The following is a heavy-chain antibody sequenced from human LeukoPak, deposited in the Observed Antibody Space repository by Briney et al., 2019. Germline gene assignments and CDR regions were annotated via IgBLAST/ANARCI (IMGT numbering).Heavy chain of an antibody. CDR1: GYSFTSSW. J-gene: IGHJ4*02. CDR2: IYPDDSDI. Sequence: GESLKISCKASGYSFTSSWIGWVRQMPGKGLEWMGVIYPDDSDIRYSPSFEGQVTISADKSISTAYLQWSSLKAADTAMYYCARRRGGYYPFDYGGRGPLVTVPS. D-gene: IGHD3-22*01. V-gene: IGHV5-51*01. CDR3: ARRRGGYYPFDY.